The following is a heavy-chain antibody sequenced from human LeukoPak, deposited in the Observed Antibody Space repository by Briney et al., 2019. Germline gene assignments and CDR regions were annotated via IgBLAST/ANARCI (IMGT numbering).Heavy chain of an antibody. CDR3: AKAPRYCSSTSCYFDY. J-gene: IGHJ4*02. V-gene: IGHV3-30*02. CDR2: LRYDGSNK. Sequence: GGSLRLSCAASGFTFRSYGMHWVRQAPGKGLEWVAFLRYDGSNKYYADSVKGRFTISRDNSKNTLYLQMNSLRAEDTAVYYCAKAPRYCSSTSCYFDYWGQGTLLTVSS. CDR1: GFTFRSYG. D-gene: IGHD2-2*01.